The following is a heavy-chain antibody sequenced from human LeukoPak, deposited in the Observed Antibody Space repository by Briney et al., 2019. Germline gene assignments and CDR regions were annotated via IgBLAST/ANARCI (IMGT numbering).Heavy chain of an antibody. CDR3: ARDLRNYDSSGYPDY. J-gene: IGHJ4*02. D-gene: IGHD3-22*01. CDR1: GFTFSTYG. Sequence: GGSLRLSCAASGFTFSTYGMHWVRQAPGKGLEWVAVISYDGSNKYYADSVKGRFTISRENSKNTLHLQMNSLRAEDTAVYYCARDLRNYDSSGYPDYWGQGTLVTVSP. CDR2: ISYDGSNK. V-gene: IGHV3-30*03.